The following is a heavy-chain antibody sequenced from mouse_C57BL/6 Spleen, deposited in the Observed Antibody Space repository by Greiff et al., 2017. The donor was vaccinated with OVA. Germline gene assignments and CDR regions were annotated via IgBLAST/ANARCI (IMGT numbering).Heavy chain of an antibody. J-gene: IGHJ1*03. CDR3: ARDSSGYWYFDV. CDR2: IHPNSGST. V-gene: IGHV1-64*01. CDR1: GYTFTSYW. Sequence: VQLQQPGAELVKPGASVKLSCKASGYTFTSYWMHWVKQRPGQGLEWIGMIHPNSGSTNYNEKFKSKATLTVDKSSSTAYMQLSSLTSEDSAVYYCARDSSGYWYFDVWGTGTTVTVSS. D-gene: IGHD3-2*02.